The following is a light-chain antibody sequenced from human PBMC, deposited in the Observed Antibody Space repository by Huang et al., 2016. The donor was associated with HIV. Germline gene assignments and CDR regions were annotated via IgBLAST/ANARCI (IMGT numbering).Light chain of an antibody. Sequence: DIIMTQSPDSLAVSLGERATLNCRSSQSVYSRSTSKDYMAWFQQKPGQPPRLLLFWASTREAGVHDRFTGSGSGTHFTLTIASLEAEDAAIYYCQQYYSSPQTFGQGTRVEVK. J-gene: IGKJ1*01. CDR1: QSVYSRSTSKDY. CDR3: QQYYSSPQT. V-gene: IGKV4-1*01. CDR2: WAS.